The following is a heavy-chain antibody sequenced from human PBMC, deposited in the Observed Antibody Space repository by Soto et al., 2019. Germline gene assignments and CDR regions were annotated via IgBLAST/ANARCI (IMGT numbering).Heavy chain of an antibody. V-gene: IGHV1-2*04. CDR1: GYTFTGYY. Sequence: ASVKVSCKASGYTFTGYYMHWVRQAPGQGLEWMGWINPISGGTNYAQKFQGWVTMTRDTSISTTYMELSRLRSDDTAVYYCATDFWSGYYSSPSRPYYYGMDVWGQGTTVTVSS. CDR2: INPISGGT. J-gene: IGHJ6*02. D-gene: IGHD3-3*01. CDR3: ATDFWSGYYSSPSRPYYYGMDV.